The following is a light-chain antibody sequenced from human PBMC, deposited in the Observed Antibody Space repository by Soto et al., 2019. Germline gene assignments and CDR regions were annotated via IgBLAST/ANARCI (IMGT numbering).Light chain of an antibody. Sequence: EIVLTQSPATLSLSPGESATLSCRATRSVSSYLAWYQQKPGQAPRLLIYGASTRATGIPARFSGSGSGTEFTLTISSPQSEDFAVYYCQQYNNWPPWTFGQGTKVDI. CDR2: GAS. V-gene: IGKV3-15*01. J-gene: IGKJ1*01. CDR3: QQYNNWPPWT. CDR1: RSVSSY.